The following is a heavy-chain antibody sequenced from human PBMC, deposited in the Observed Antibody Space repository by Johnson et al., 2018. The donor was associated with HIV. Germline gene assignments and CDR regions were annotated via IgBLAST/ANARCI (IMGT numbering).Heavy chain of an antibody. D-gene: IGHD3-22*01. J-gene: IGHJ3*02. Sequence: VQLVESGGGLVQPGGSLRLSYAASGFTFDDYDMSWVRQGPGQGLEWVSGIKWNGGSTGYADSVKGRFTISRDNAKKSLYLQMNSLKTEDTAVYYCTTPGGVYYYDPDAFDIWGHGTVVTVSS. V-gene: IGHV3-20*03. CDR3: TTPGGVYYYDPDAFDI. CDR2: IKWNGGST. CDR1: GFTFDDYD.